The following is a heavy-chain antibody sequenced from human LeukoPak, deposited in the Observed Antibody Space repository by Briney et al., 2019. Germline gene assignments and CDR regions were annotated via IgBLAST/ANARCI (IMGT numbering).Heavy chain of an antibody. CDR2: ISTSSSYI. Sequence: GGSLRLSCAASGFTFSSYSMNWVRQAPGKGLEWVSSISTSSSYIYHADSVKGRFNISRDNAKNSLYLQMNSLRAEDTAVYYCARDRGETYDFWSGSPPNWFDPWGQGTLVTVSS. V-gene: IGHV3-21*01. CDR1: GFTFSSYS. CDR3: ARDRGETYDFWSGSPPNWFDP. D-gene: IGHD3-3*01. J-gene: IGHJ5*02.